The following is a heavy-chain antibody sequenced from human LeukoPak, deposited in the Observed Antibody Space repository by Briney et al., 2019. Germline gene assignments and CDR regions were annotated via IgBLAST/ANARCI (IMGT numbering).Heavy chain of an antibody. V-gene: IGHV3-53*01. CDR1: GFSVSINY. J-gene: IGHJ4*02. CDR2: IYSGGNT. D-gene: IGHD6-19*01. Sequence: GGSLRLSCAASGFSVSINYMSWVRQSPGKGLEWVSVIYSGGNTDYADSVKGRFTISRGNAKNTLYLQMSSLRAEDTAVYYCARDGGSGWSSAFFDHWGQGTLVTVSS. CDR3: ARDGGSGWSSAFFDH.